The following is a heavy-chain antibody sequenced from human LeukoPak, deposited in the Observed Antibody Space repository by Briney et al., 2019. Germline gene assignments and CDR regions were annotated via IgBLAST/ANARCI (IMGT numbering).Heavy chain of an antibody. Sequence: GGSLRLSCAASGFTFTIYAMTWVRQAPGKGLEWVSAISGSGGSTHYADSVKGRFTISRDNSKNTLYLQMNSLRAEDTAVYYCAKGGEYSSSWVDYWGQGTLVTVSS. D-gene: IGHD6-6*01. CDR1: GFTFTIYA. CDR3: AKGGEYSSSWVDY. CDR2: ISGSGGST. J-gene: IGHJ4*02. V-gene: IGHV3-23*01.